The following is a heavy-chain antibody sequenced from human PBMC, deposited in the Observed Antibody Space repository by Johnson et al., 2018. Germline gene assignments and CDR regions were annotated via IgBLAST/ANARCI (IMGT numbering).Heavy chain of an antibody. Sequence: QVQLQESGPGLVKASETRSLTCSVSGGSIDRYYWNWIRQSPRRGLEWIGSVFHSGTTSFNPSLSGRFTMSVDTSKNEFSLKLPSVTVADTAIYYCARSAVPGYYFYGLDVWGQGTTVAVSS. D-gene: IGHD4-17*01. CDR1: GGSIDRYY. J-gene: IGHJ6*02. V-gene: IGHV4-59*01. CDR2: VFHSGTT. CDR3: ARSAVPGYYFYGLDV.